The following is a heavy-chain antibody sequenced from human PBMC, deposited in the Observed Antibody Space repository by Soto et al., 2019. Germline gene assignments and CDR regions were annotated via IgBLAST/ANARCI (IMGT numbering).Heavy chain of an antibody. CDR1: GFTFSGYS. D-gene: IGHD3-9*01. Sequence: VQLLESGGGLIQPGGSLRLSCVASGFTFSGYSVNWVRQAPGKGLEWISYISSGSKTIYYADSVKGRFIVSRDNAKNSQYLQMSSLRDEDTAVYYCVREDILGVRSFDYWGQGTLVTVSS. J-gene: IGHJ4*02. CDR3: VREDILGVRSFDY. CDR2: ISSGSKTI. V-gene: IGHV3-48*02.